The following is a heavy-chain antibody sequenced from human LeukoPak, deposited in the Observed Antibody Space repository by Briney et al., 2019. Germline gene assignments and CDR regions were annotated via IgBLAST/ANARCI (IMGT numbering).Heavy chain of an antibody. Sequence: ASVKVSCKASGYTFTGYYMHWVRQAPGQGLEWMGWINPNSGGTNYAQKFQGRVTMTRDTSISTAYMELSRLRSDDTAVYYCARDRDGYSSLGFDCWGQGTLVTVSS. J-gene: IGHJ4*02. CDR3: ARDRDGYSSLGFDC. CDR1: GYTFTGYY. V-gene: IGHV1-2*02. D-gene: IGHD5-24*01. CDR2: INPNSGGT.